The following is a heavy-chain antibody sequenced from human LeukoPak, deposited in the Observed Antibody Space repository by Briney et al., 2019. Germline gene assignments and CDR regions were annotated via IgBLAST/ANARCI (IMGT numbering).Heavy chain of an antibody. CDR1: GYTFTGYY. V-gene: IGHV1-2*02. CDR3: ARDYDFWSGPPEYNWFDP. D-gene: IGHD3-3*01. CDR2: INPNSGGT. J-gene: IGHJ5*02. Sequence: ASVKVSCKASGYTFTGYYMHWVRQAPGQVLEWMGWINPNSGGTNYAQKFQGRVTMTRDTSISTAYMELSRLRSDDTAVYYCARDYDFWSGPPEYNWFDPWGQGTLVTVSS.